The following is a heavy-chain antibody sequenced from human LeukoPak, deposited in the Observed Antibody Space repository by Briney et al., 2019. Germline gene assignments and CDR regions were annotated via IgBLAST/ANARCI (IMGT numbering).Heavy chain of an antibody. CDR3: ARALPHVRSGYYYYYMDV. J-gene: IGHJ6*03. CDR2: INPSGGST. CDR1: GYIFTSYY. D-gene: IGHD6-25*01. Sequence: ASVKVSCKASGYIFTSYYIHWVRQAPGQGLEWMGIINPSGGSTGYAQKFQGRVTMTRDTSTSTVYMELNSLRSDDTAVYHCARALPHVRSGYYYYYMDVWGKGTTVTISS. V-gene: IGHV1-46*01.